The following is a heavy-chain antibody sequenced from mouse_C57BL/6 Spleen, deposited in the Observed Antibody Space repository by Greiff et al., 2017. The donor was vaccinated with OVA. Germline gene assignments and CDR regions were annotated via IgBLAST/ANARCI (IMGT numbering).Heavy chain of an antibody. Sequence: VQLQESGPELVKPGASVKISCKASGYAFSSSWMNWVKQRPGKGLEWIGRIYPGDGDTNYNGKFKGKATLTADKSSSTAYMQLSSLTSEDSAVYFCARDGYWDYWGQGTTLTVYS. V-gene: IGHV1-82*01. J-gene: IGHJ2*01. CDR1: GYAFSSSW. CDR3: ARDGYWDY. D-gene: IGHD2-3*01. CDR2: IYPGDGDT.